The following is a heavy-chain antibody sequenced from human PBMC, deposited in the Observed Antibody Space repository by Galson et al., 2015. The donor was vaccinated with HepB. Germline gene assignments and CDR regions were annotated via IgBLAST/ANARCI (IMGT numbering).Heavy chain of an antibody. CDR1: GGSISSGDYY. Sequence: QVQLQESGPGLVKPSETLSLTCTVSGGSISSGDYYWSWIRQPPGKGLEWIGYIYYSGSTYYNPSLKSRVTISVDTSKNQFSLKLSSVTAADTAVYYCARLGYCSSTSCYVGYYYGMDVWGQGTTVTVSS. CDR2: IYYSGST. J-gene: IGHJ6*02. CDR3: ARLGYCSSTSCYVGYYYGMDV. D-gene: IGHD2-2*01. V-gene: IGHV4-30-4*01.